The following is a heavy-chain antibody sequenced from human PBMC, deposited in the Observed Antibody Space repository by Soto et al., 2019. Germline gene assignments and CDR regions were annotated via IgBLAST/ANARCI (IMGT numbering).Heavy chain of an antibody. D-gene: IGHD4-4*01. CDR2: IYSIGTT. Sequence: PGGSLRLSCAASGLTVSDNYMSWVRQAPGKGLEWVSAIYSIGTTSYADSVKGRFTISRDNSKNTLYLQMNSLRADDTAVYYCARDSWDYINNDDYYYYYMDVWGKGTTVTVSS. V-gene: IGHV3-66*01. J-gene: IGHJ6*03. CDR1: GLTVSDNY. CDR3: ARDSWDYINNDDYYYYYMDV.